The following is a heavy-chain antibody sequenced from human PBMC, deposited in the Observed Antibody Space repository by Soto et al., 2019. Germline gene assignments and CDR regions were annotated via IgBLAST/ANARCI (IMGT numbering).Heavy chain of an antibody. J-gene: IGHJ3*02. D-gene: IGHD4-17*01. CDR3: ARQYGDYVRGAFDI. V-gene: IGHV4-59*01. CDR2: IYYRGST. CDR1: GGSISSYY. Sequence: QVQLQESGPGLVKPSETLSLTCTVSGGSISSYYWSWIRQPPGKGLEWIGYIYYRGSTNYNPSLKSRVTISVDPSKNQSSLKLSSVTAAETAVYYCARQYGDYVRGAFDIWGEGTMVT.